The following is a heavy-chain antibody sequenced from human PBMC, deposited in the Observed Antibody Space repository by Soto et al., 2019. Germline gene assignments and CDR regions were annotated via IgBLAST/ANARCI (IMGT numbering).Heavy chain of an antibody. CDR1: GGTFSSYT. D-gene: IGHD3-10*01. CDR3: VWFGELSDYDY. J-gene: IGHJ4*02. V-gene: IGHV1-69*02. CDR2: IIPILGIA. Sequence: QVQLVQSGAVVKKPGSSVKVSCKASGGTFSSYTISWVRQAPGQGLEWMGRIIPILGIANYAQKFQGRVTITADKSTSAADMELSSLRSEDTAVYYCVWFGELSDYDYWGQGTLVTVSS.